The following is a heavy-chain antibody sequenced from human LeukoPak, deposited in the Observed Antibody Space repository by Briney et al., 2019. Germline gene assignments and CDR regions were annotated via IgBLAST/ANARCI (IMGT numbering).Heavy chain of an antibody. CDR1: GGSIGSGSYC. D-gene: IGHD4-23*01. J-gene: IGHJ6*02. CDR2: IYTSGST. CDR3: ARLTTVVPGSYYYGMDV. Sequence: PSQTLSLTCTVSGGSIGSGSYCWSWIRQSAGKRLEWVGRIYTSGSTNYNPSLTSPVTISLHTSKNQFSRKLSSVTAADTAVYSCARLTTVVPGSYYYGMDVWGQGTTVTVS. V-gene: IGHV4-61*02.